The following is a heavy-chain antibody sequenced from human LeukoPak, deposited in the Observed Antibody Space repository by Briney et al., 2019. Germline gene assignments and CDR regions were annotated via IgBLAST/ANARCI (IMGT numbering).Heavy chain of an antibody. CDR2: ISGSGGST. J-gene: IGHJ4*02. CDR3: AKDYAVGSIDY. V-gene: IGHV3-23*01. Sequence: GGSLRLSCAASGFTFSSYSMNWVRQAPGKGLEWVSAISGSGGSTYYADSVKGRFTISRDNSKNTLYLQMNSLRAEDTAVYYCAKDYAVGSIDYWGQGTLVTVSS. CDR1: GFTFSSYS. D-gene: IGHD3-16*01.